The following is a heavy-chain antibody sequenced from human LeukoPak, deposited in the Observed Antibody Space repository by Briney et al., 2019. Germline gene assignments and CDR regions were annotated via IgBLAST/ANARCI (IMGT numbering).Heavy chain of an antibody. CDR3: AKGSGSGWYGWFDP. D-gene: IGHD6-19*01. V-gene: IGHV3-23*01. J-gene: IGHJ5*02. Sequence: PGGSLRLSCAASRFTFSGYAMYWVRQAPGEGLEWVSFIDASGVNTYYADFVKGRFTISRDNSRNTLYLQMNSMRAEDTAVYYCAKGSGSGWYGWFDPWGQGTLVTVSS. CDR2: IDASGVNT. CDR1: RFTFSGYA.